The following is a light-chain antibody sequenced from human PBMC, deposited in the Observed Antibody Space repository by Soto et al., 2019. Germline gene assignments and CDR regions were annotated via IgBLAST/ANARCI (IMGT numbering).Light chain of an antibody. CDR2: DAS. V-gene: IGKV1-27*01. J-gene: IGKJ1*01. Sequence: DLQMTQSASSLSASVEDRVTITCRASQGISNYLAWYQQKPGKVPKLLIYDASTLQSGVPSRFSGSGSGTDFTLTISSLQPEEVSTYYCQKYNSAPQTFGRGTKVDIK. CDR1: QGISNY. CDR3: QKYNSAPQT.